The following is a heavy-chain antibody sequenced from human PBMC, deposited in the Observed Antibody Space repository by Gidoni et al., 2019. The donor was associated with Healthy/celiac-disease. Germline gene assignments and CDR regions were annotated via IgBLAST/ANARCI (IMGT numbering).Heavy chain of an antibody. CDR1: GGSISSGGYY. J-gene: IGHJ4*02. D-gene: IGHD4-4*01. CDR3: ARVTTRSAQNPDRRHFDY. V-gene: IGHV4-31*03. CDR2: IYYSGST. Sequence: QVQLQESGPGLVTPSQTLSLTCTVSGGSISSGGYYGSWIRQHPGKGLEWIGYIYYSGSTYYNPFLKSRVTISVDTSKNQFSLKLSSVTAADTAVYYCARVTTRSAQNPDRRHFDYWGQGTLVTVSS.